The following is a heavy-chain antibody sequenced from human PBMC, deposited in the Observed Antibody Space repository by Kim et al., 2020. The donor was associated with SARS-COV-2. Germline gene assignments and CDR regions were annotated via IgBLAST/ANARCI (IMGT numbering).Heavy chain of an antibody. CDR3: ARSAGPYDYYFDY. Sequence: YRPAFRGQVTISAEKSTTTAYLQWSSLKASDTAMYYCARSAGPYDYYFDYWGQGTLVTVSS. D-gene: IGHD3-16*01. V-gene: IGHV5-51*01. J-gene: IGHJ4*02.